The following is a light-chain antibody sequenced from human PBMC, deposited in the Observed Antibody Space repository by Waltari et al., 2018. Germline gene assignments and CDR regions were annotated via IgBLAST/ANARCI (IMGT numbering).Light chain of an antibody. J-gene: IGLJ3*02. V-gene: IGLV2-23*01. Sequence: QSALTQPASVSGSPGQSITISCTGTSSDVGRYNLVSWYQLHPGKAPKPIIYEGSERPSGVSHRFPGSKSGNTASLTISGLQAEDEADYSCSSYATTSTWVFGGGTKLTVL. CDR1: SSDVGRYNL. CDR2: EGS. CDR3: SSYATTSTWV.